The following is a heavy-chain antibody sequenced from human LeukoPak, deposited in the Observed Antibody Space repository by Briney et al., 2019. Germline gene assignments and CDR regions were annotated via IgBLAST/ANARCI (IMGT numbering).Heavy chain of an antibody. CDR1: GFTFSSYW. CDR2: IKEDGSEK. V-gene: IGHV3-7*01. D-gene: IGHD4-17*01. J-gene: IGHJ6*03. Sequence: PGGSLRLSCAASGFTFSSYWMSWVRQAPGKGLEWVANIKEDGSEKHYVDSVKGRFTISRDNAKKSLYLQMNSLRAEDTAVYYCARVGGYGDAVSYYYYYMDVWGKGTTVTVSS. CDR3: ARVGGYGDAVSYYYYYMDV.